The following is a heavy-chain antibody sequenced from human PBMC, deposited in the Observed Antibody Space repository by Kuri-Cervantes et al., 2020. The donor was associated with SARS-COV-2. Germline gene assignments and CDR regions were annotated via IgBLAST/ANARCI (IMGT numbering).Heavy chain of an antibody. D-gene: IGHD2-8*01. CDR3: ARQAIVLMVYATTFDY. J-gene: IGHJ4*02. Sequence: GSLRLSCTVSGGSISSGGYYWSWIRQHPGKGLEWIGYIYYSGSTYYNPSLKSRVTISVDSSKNQFSLKLSSVTAADTAVYYCARQAIVLMVYATTFDYWGQGTLVTVSS. V-gene: IGHV4-39*01. CDR2: IYYSGST. CDR1: GGSISSGGYY.